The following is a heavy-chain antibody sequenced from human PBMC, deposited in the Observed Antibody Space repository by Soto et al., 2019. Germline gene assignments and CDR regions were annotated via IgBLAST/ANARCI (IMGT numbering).Heavy chain of an antibody. CDR2: ISSSSSYT. J-gene: IGHJ5*02. D-gene: IGHD2-21*02. V-gene: IGHV3-11*05. CDR1: GFTFSDYY. Sequence: QVQLVESGGGLVKPGGSLRLSCAASGFTFSDYYMSWIRQAPGKGLEWVSYISSSSSYTNYADSVKGRFTISRDNAKNSLYLQMNSLRAEDTAVYYCARDSYCGGDCYRRNWFDPWGQGTLVTVSS. CDR3: ARDSYCGGDCYRRNWFDP.